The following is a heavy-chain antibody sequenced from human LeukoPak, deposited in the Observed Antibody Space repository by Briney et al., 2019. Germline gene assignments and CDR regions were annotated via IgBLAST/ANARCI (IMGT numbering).Heavy chain of an antibody. Sequence: GGSLRLSCAASGFTVSSNYMSWVRQAPGKGLEWVSVIYSGGSTYYADSVKGRFTISRDNSKNTLYLQMNSLRAEDTAVYYCAKGPYSGSLYFDYWGQGTLVTVSS. J-gene: IGHJ4*02. CDR3: AKGPYSGSLYFDY. CDR1: GFTVSSNY. CDR2: IYSGGST. D-gene: IGHD1-26*01. V-gene: IGHV3-66*01.